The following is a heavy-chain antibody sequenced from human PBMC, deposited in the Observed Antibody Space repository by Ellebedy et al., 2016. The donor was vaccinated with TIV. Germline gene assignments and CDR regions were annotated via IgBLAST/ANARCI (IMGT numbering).Heavy chain of an antibody. V-gene: IGHV3-53*04. CDR3: AHEYYYDSSGVDV. CDR1: GFTFSSYW. D-gene: IGHD3-22*01. J-gene: IGHJ3*01. Sequence: GESLKISCAASGFTFSSYWMSWVRQAPGKGLEWVSVIYSGGSTYYADSVKGRFTISRHNSKNTLYLQMNSLRAEDTAVYYCAHEYYYDSSGVDVWGQGTMVTVSS. CDR2: IYSGGST.